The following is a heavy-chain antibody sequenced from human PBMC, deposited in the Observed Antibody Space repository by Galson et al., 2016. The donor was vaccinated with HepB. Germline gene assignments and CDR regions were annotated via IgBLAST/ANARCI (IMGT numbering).Heavy chain of an antibody. V-gene: IGHV1-69*13. J-gene: IGHJ4*02. Sequence: SVKVSCKASGGTFSNYAITWVRQAPGQGLEWVGGIIPIFATSHYAQKFQGRVTITADESTTTAYMELSSLRSEDTAMYYCAGRSDHYDSGGYYPLDCWGQGTLVTVSS. CDR3: AGRSDHYDSGGYYPLDC. CDR2: IIPIFATS. D-gene: IGHD3-22*01. CDR1: GGTFSNYA.